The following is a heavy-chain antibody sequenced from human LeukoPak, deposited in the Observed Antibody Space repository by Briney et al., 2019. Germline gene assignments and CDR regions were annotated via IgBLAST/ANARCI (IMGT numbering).Heavy chain of an antibody. Sequence: GGSLRLSCAASGFTFSNYGMHWVRQAPGKGLEWVAFIRYDGSNKYYADSVKGRFTISRDNSKNTLYLQMNSLRAEDTAVYYCAKDRASDKYHRYRGGYYMDVWGKGTTVTISS. J-gene: IGHJ6*03. D-gene: IGHD2-2*01. V-gene: IGHV3-30*02. CDR2: IRYDGSNK. CDR1: GFTFSNYG. CDR3: AKDRASDKYHRYRGGYYMDV.